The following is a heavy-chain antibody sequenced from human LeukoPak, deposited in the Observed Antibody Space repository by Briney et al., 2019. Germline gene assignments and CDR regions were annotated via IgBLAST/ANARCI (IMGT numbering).Heavy chain of an antibody. Sequence: SETLSLTCTVSGGSFSSYYWSWIRQPPGKGLEWIGYIYYSGSTDYNPSLKSRVTMSLDTSKDQFSLNLSSVTAADTAVYYCARAVITFGGAVAKGFDCWGQGTLVTVSS. CDR3: ARAVITFGGAVAKGFDC. J-gene: IGHJ4*02. CDR1: GGSFSSYY. V-gene: IGHV4-59*01. D-gene: IGHD3-16*01. CDR2: IYYSGST.